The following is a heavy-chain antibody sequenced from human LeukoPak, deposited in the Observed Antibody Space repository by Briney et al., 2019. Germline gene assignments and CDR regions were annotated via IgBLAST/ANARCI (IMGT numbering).Heavy chain of an antibody. Sequence: GASVKVSCKASGYTFTDYYMHWVRQAPGQGLEWMGWINPNSGGTNYAQKFQGRVTMTRDTSISTAYMELSRLRSDDTAVYYCARSTAMVFGAGSDLDYWGQGTLVTVSS. CDR1: GYTFTDYY. D-gene: IGHD5-18*01. CDR3: ARSTAMVFGAGSDLDY. J-gene: IGHJ4*02. CDR2: INPNSGGT. V-gene: IGHV1-2*02.